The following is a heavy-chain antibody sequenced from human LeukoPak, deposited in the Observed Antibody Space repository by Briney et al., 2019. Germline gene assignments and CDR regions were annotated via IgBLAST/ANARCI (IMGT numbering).Heavy chain of an antibody. CDR3: ARGGVRENRVYYGMDV. Sequence: PSETLSLTCAVYGGSFSGYYWSWIRQPPGKGLEWIGEINHSGSTNYSPSLKSRVTISVDTSKNQFSLKLRSVTAADTAVFYCARGGVRENRVYYGMDVWGQGTTVTVSS. D-gene: IGHD1-14*01. J-gene: IGHJ6*02. CDR1: GGSFSGYY. CDR2: INHSGST. V-gene: IGHV4-34*01.